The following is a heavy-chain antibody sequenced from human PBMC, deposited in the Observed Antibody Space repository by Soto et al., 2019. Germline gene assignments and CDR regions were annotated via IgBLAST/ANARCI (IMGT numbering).Heavy chain of an antibody. CDR1: GGFIRTTGSY. V-gene: IGHV4-39*01. CDR3: AGDAKNYYDSGFSHAFDS. Sequence: QLQLQESGPGLLKPSETLSLTCNFSGGFIRTTGSYCDWIRQSPGKGLEWIGSIYYDGTTYYNPSLKSRVTLSVDTSKNQFSLNLSFVTAADTAVYYCAGDAKNYYDSGFSHAFDSWGQGTMVTVSS. J-gene: IGHJ3*01. CDR2: IYYDGTT. D-gene: IGHD3-10*01.